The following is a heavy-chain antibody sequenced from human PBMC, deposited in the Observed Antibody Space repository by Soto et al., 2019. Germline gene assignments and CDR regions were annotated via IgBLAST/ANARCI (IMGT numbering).Heavy chain of an antibody. CDR2: IIPILGIA. Sequence: SVKVSCKASGGTFSSYTISWVRQAPGQGLEWMGRIIPILGIANYAQKFQGRVTITADKSTSTAYMELSSLRSEDTAVYYCAKGLSDYGGNTGYWGQGTLVTVSS. J-gene: IGHJ4*02. CDR3: AKGLSDYGGNTGY. V-gene: IGHV1-69*02. CDR1: GGTFSSYT. D-gene: IGHD4-17*01.